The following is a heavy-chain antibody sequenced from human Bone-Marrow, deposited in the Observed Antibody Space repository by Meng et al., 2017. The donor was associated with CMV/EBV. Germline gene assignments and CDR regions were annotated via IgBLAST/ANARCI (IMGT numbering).Heavy chain of an antibody. Sequence: GESLKISCAASGFTFSSYSMNWVRQAPGKGLEWVSSISSSSSYIYYADSVKGRFTISRDNAKNSLYLQMNSLRAEDTAVYYCASGDFHDSWGQGTLVTVSS. CDR3: ASGDFHDS. J-gene: IGHJ4*02. V-gene: IGHV3-21*01. D-gene: IGHD2-21*01. CDR1: GFTFSSYS. CDR2: ISSSSSYI.